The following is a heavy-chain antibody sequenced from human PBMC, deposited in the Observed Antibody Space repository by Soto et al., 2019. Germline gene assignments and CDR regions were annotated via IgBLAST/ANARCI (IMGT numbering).Heavy chain of an antibody. D-gene: IGHD4-4*01. Sequence: ASVKVSYKASRGTFSSYAISWVRQAPGQGLEWMGGIIPIFGTANYAQKFQGRVTITADESTSTAYMELSSLRSEDTAVYYCARDGSNYGYYYYYGMDVWGQGTTVTVSS. CDR2: IIPIFGTA. CDR1: RGTFSSYA. V-gene: IGHV1-69*13. CDR3: ARDGSNYGYYYYYGMDV. J-gene: IGHJ6*02.